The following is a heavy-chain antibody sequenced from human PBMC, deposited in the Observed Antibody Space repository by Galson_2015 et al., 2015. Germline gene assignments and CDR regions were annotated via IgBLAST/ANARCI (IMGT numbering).Heavy chain of an antibody. V-gene: IGHV3-23*01. Sequence: SMRLSCAASGFTFSSYAMSWVRQAPGKGLEWVSAISGSGGSTYYVDSVKGRFTISRDNSKNTLYLQMNSLRAEDTAVYYCATTPLPTGYYYGMDVWGQGTTVTVSS. J-gene: IGHJ6*02. D-gene: IGHD1-14*01. CDR3: ATTPLPTGYYYGMDV. CDR1: GFTFSSYA. CDR2: ISGSGGST.